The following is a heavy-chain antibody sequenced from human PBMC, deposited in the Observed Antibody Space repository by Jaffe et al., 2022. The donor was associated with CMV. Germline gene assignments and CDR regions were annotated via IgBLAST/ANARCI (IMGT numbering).Heavy chain of an antibody. CDR1: GFIFRSHV. V-gene: IGHV3-23*01. CDR3: ARSTTVTSHGGFDY. D-gene: IGHD4-17*01. J-gene: IGHJ4*02. CDR2: VSVSGDSR. Sequence: EVQVLESGGGLVQPGGSLRLSCAASGFIFRSHVISWVRQAPGKGLEWVSLVSVSGDSRYYADSVKGRFTISRDNSKDMVYLQMNSLRVDDTAVYYCARSTTVTSHGGFDYWGQGTLVTVSS.